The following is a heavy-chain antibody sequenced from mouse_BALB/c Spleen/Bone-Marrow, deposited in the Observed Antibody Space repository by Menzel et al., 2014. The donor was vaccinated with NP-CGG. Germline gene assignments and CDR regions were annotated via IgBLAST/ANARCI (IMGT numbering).Heavy chain of an antibody. Sequence: VQLQQSGAELVKLGASVKLSCTASGFNIKDTYMHWVKQRPEQGLEWIGRIDPANGNTKYDPKFQGKATITADTSSNTAYLQLSSLTSEDTAVYYCANYYYGYYFDSWGQATTLTVSS. D-gene: IGHD1-1*01. CDR3: ANYYYGYYFDS. CDR2: IDPANGNT. V-gene: IGHV14-3*02. J-gene: IGHJ2*01. CDR1: GFNIKDTY.